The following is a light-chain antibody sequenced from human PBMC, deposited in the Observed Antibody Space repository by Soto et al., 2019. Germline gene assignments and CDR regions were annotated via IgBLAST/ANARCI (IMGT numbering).Light chain of an antibody. CDR1: SSDVGSYIL. CDR3: CSYAGSSTLYV. J-gene: IGLJ1*01. Sequence: QSALTQPASVSGSPGQSITISCTGTSSDVGSYILVSWYQQHPGKAPKLMIYEGSKRPSGVSNRFSGSKSGNTASLTISGLQAEDEADYYCCSYAGSSTLYVFGTGTKVTV. CDR2: EGS. V-gene: IGLV2-23*01.